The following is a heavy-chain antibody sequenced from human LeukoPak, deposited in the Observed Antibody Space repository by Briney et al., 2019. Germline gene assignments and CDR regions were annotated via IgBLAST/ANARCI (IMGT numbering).Heavy chain of an antibody. V-gene: IGHV4-59*01. D-gene: IGHD4-11*01. J-gene: IGHJ6*03. CDR1: GGSISSYY. CDR3: ARGDYSNYAHYYYYYMDV. Sequence: PSETLSLTCTVSGGSISSYYWSWIRQLPGKGLEWIGYIYYSGSTNYNPSLKSRVTISVDTSKNQFSLKLSSVTAADTAVYYCARGDYSNYAHYYYYYMDVWGKGTTVTVSS. CDR2: IYYSGST.